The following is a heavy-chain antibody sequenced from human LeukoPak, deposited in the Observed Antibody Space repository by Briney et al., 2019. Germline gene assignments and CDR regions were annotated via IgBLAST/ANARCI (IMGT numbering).Heavy chain of an antibody. D-gene: IGHD6-13*01. V-gene: IGHV1-2*02. CDR2: INPNSGGT. Sequence: GASVKVSCKASGYTFTGYYMHWVRQAPGQGLEWMGWINPNSGGTNYAQKFQGGVTMTRDTSISTAYMELSRLRSDDTAVYYCARRGIAAAGLTYFDYWGQGTLVTVSS. CDR3: ARRGIAAAGLTYFDY. J-gene: IGHJ4*02. CDR1: GYTFTGYY.